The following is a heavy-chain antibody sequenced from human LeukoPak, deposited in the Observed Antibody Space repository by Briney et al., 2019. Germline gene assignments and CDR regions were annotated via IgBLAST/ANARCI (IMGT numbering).Heavy chain of an antibody. D-gene: IGHD3-10*01. V-gene: IGHV1-46*01. CDR1: GYTFTNYY. Sequence: ASVKVSCKASGYTFTNYYIHWVRQAPGQGLEWMGIINPSGGSTSYAQRFQGRVTMNRDMSTSTVYMELSSLRSEDTAVYYCARGEEGGNYYGSGSYYVWGQGTLVTVSS. CDR2: INPSGGST. J-gene: IGHJ4*02. CDR3: ARGEEGGNYYGSGSYYV.